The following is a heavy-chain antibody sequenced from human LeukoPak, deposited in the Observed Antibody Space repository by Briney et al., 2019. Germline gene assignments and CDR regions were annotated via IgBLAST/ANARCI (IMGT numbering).Heavy chain of an antibody. D-gene: IGHD5-18*01. V-gene: IGHV1-2*06. CDR2: INPNSGGT. J-gene: IGHJ6*03. CDR1: GYTFTGYY. Sequence: ASVKVSCKASGYTFTGYYMHWVRQAPGQGLEWMGRINPNSGGTNYAQKFQGRVTMTRDTFISTAYMELSRLRSDDTAVYYCARVGGRYSYGYYYYMDVWGKGTTVTVSS. CDR3: ARVGGRYSYGYYYYMDV.